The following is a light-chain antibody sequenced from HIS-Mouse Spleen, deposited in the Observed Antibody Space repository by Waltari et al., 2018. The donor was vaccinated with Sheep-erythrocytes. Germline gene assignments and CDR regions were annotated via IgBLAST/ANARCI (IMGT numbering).Light chain of an antibody. CDR2: EGS. CDR1: RSDVGSYNL. Sequence: QSALTQPASVSGSPAQSITLSCTGTRSDVGSYNLVSCYQQHPGKAPKLMIYEGSKRPSGVSNRFSGSKSGNTASLTISGLQAEDEADYYCCSYAGSSTLVFGGGTKLTVL. CDR3: CSYAGSSTLV. V-gene: IGLV2-23*01. J-gene: IGLJ2*01.